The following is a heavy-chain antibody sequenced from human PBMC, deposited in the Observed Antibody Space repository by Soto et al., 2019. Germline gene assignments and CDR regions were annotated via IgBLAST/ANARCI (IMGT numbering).Heavy chain of an antibody. CDR2: IYSGGST. J-gene: IGHJ4*02. CDR3: AREVYSSSSSPYFDY. D-gene: IGHD6-6*01. V-gene: IGHV3-66*01. CDR1: GFTVSSHY. Sequence: EVQLVESGGGLVQPGGSLRLSCAASGFTVSSHYMSWVRQAPGKGLEWVSVIYSGGSTYYADSVKGRFTISRDNSKNTLYLQMNSLRAEDTAVYYCAREVYSSSSSPYFDYWGQGTLVTVSS.